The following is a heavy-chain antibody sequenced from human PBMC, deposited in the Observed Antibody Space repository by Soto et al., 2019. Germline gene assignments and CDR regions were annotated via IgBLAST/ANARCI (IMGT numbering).Heavy chain of an antibody. CDR1: GGSFSGYY. J-gene: IGHJ4*02. CDR2: INHSGST. D-gene: IGHD7-27*01. V-gene: IGHV4-34*01. Sequence: SETLSLTCAVYGGSFSGYYRIWIRQPPGKGLEWIGEINHSGSTNYNPSLKSRVTISVDTSKNQFSLKLSSVTAADTAVYYCARGWGRIFDYWGQGTLVTVSS. CDR3: ARGWGRIFDY.